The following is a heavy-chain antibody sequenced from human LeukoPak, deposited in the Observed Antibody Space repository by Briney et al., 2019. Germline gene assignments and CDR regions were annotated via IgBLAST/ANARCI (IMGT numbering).Heavy chain of an antibody. Sequence: ASVKVSCKASGGTFSSYAINWVRQAPGQGLEWMGGIIPIFGTANYAQKFQGRVTITADESTSTAYMELSSLRSEDTAVYYCAREYYDSSGYYHGYFDYWGQGTLVTVSS. CDR2: IIPIFGTA. V-gene: IGHV1-69*13. CDR3: AREYYDSSGYYHGYFDY. D-gene: IGHD3-22*01. J-gene: IGHJ4*02. CDR1: GGTFSSYA.